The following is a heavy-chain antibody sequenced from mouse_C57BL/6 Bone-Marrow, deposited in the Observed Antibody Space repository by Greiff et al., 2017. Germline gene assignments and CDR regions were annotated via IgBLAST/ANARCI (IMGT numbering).Heavy chain of an antibody. J-gene: IGHJ4*01. CDR1: GYTFTSYW. D-gene: IGHD3-2*02. Sequence: QVQLKQPGAELVKPGASVKLSCKASGYTFTSYWMHWVKQRPGRGLEWIGRIDPNSGGTKYNEKFKGKATLTVDKPSSTAYMQLSSLTSEDSAVYYCAAAQALFLYAMDYWGQGTSVTVSS. CDR3: AAAQALFLYAMDY. CDR2: IDPNSGGT. V-gene: IGHV1-72*01.